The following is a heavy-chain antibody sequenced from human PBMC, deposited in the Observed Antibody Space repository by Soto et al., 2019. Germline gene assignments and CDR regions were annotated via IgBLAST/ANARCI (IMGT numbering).Heavy chain of an antibody. CDR2: IYPGDSDT. Sequence: GESLKISCKGSGYSFTSYWIGWVRQMPGKGLEWMGIIYPGDSDTRYSPSFQGQVTSSADKSISTAYLQWSSLQASDTAMYYCARQRGYCSGGSCQYYYYYGMDVWGQGTTVTVSS. J-gene: IGHJ6*02. V-gene: IGHV5-51*01. CDR3: ARQRGYCSGGSCQYYYYYGMDV. D-gene: IGHD2-15*01. CDR1: GYSFTSYW.